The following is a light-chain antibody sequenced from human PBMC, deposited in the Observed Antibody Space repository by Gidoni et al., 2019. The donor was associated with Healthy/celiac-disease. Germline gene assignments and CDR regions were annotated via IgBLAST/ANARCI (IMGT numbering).Light chain of an antibody. Sequence: EIVMTQSPATLSVSPGERATLSCRASQSVSSNLAGYQQKPGQAPRRLIYGASTRATGIPARFSGSGSGTEFTLTISSLQSEDVAVYYCQQYNNWPRTFGQGTKVEIK. J-gene: IGKJ1*01. CDR1: QSVSSN. V-gene: IGKV3-15*01. CDR2: GAS. CDR3: QQYNNWPRT.